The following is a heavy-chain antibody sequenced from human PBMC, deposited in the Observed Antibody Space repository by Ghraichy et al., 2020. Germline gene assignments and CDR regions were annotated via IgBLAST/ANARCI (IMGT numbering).Heavy chain of an antibody. V-gene: IGHV3-7*01. CDR2: TRQDGSES. D-gene: IGHD3-22*01. J-gene: IGHJ3*01. CDR3: ARGYYYDSSGHYIEAFDV. CDR1: GFSFSRYW. Sequence: GGSLRLSCAASGFSFSRYWMSWVRQAPGKGLEWVANTRQDGSESYYVDSVKGRFTISRDNAKNSLYLQMNRLRAEDTAVYYCARGYYYDSSGHYIEAFDVGGQGTMVTVSS.